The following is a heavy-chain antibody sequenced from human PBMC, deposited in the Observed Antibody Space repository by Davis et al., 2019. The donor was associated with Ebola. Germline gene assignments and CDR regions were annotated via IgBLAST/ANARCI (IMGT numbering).Heavy chain of an antibody. D-gene: IGHD5-18*01. CDR3: AKALGPAMVFHY. J-gene: IGHJ4*02. Sequence: SETLSLTCTVSGDSIDRGDNYWSWIRQSPGKGLEYIGHLYYSGSTYYNPSLKGRLTISVDTSKNQFSLRLTSVTAADTAVYYCAKALGPAMVFHYWGQGTLITVSS. CDR1: GDSIDRGDNY. CDR2: LYYSGST. V-gene: IGHV4-30-4*01.